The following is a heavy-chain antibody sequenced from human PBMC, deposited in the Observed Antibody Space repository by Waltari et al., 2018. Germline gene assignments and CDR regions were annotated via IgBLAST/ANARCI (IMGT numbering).Heavy chain of an antibody. CDR3: AHVPGIFWSGYPTYYFDY. CDR1: GFSLIASGVC. J-gene: IGHJ4*02. D-gene: IGHD3-3*01. Sequence: QITLKESGPTLVKPTQTLTLTCTFSGFSLIASGVCVPWVRQPPGTALEWLSIIYWDDDKHYSPTLKTRLTITKDTSKNEVVLTMTTMDPVDTATYFCAHVPGIFWSGYPTYYFDYWGQGILVTVPS. CDR2: IYWDDDK. V-gene: IGHV2-5*02.